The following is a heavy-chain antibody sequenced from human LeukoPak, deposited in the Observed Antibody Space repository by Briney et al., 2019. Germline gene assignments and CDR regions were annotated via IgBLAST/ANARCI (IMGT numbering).Heavy chain of an antibody. CDR1: GGSISSYY. J-gene: IGHJ4*02. Sequence: SETLSLTCTVAGGSISSYYWNWIRQPPGKGLGWIGYIYYSVTTNYNPSLKTRVTIPVKTSKTQSTLNLTALTATDTAVYYCARGVYIAAAQYCYWGQGTLVTVSS. V-gene: IGHV4-59*01. CDR3: ARGVYIAAAQYCY. CDR2: IYYSVTT. D-gene: IGHD6-13*01.